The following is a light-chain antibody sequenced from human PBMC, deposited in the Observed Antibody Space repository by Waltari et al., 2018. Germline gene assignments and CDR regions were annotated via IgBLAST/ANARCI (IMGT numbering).Light chain of an antibody. Sequence: QSALTQTATVSGSPGQSITISCSGASSDIGKYNLVSWYQQHPGKAPTLIIYDVNKRPSGVSNRFSGSKSGNTAVLTISGLQTADEADYYCCSYAGSAVSVFGGGTKLTVL. CDR2: DVN. J-gene: IGLJ3*02. CDR1: SSDIGKYNL. CDR3: CSYAGSAVSV. V-gene: IGLV2-23*02.